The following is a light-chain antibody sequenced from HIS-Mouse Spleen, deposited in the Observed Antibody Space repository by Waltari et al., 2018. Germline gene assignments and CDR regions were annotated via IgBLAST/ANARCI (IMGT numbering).Light chain of an antibody. J-gene: IGKJ4*01. CDR1: QSVSSSY. CDR2: GAS. Sequence: EIVLTRSPGTLSLSPGDRATLPCRASQSVSSSYLSWYQQKPGQAPRLLIYGASSRATGTPYRFSGSGSGTDVTISISRLDPEDFSLYYCKQNGRSYALTFGGGTKVELK. V-gene: IGKV3-20*01. CDR3: KQNGRSYALT.